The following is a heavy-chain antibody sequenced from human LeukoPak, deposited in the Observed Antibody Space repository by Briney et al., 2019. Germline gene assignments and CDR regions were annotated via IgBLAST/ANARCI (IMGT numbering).Heavy chain of an antibody. J-gene: IGHJ5*02. CDR3: ARSMVRGVIIQLSFDP. Sequence: ASVKVSCKASGYTFTGYYMHWVRQAPGQGLEWMGWINPNSGGTNYAQKFQGRVTMTRDTSISTACMELSRLRSDDTAVYYCARSMVRGVIIQLSFDPWGQGTLVTVSS. V-gene: IGHV1-2*02. CDR1: GYTFTGYY. D-gene: IGHD3-10*01. CDR2: INPNSGGT.